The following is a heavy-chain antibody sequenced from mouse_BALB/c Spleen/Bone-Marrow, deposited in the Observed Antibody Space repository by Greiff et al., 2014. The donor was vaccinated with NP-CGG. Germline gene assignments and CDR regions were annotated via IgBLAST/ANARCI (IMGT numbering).Heavy chain of an antibody. V-gene: IGHV14-3*02. CDR1: GFNIKDTY. D-gene: IGHD1-1*01. Sequence: VQLKESGAALVKPGASVKLSCTASGFNIKDTYMHWVKQRPEQGLEWIGRIDPANGNTKYDPKFQGKATITADTSSNTACLQLSSLTSEDTAVYYCANCYYGSHFDYWGQGTTLTVSS. CDR2: IDPANGNT. CDR3: ANCYYGSHFDY. J-gene: IGHJ2*01.